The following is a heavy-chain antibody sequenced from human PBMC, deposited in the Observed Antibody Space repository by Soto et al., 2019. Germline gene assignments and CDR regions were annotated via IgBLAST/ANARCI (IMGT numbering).Heavy chain of an antibody. Sequence: GGSLRLSCAASGFTFSSYAMHWVRQAPGKGLEWVAVISYDGSNKYYADSVKGRFTISRDNSKNTLYLQMNSLRAEDTAVYYCARDWGERGDRGYDRAGRGFDYWGQGTLVTVSS. D-gene: IGHD5-12*01. CDR3: ARDWGERGDRGYDRAGRGFDY. J-gene: IGHJ4*02. V-gene: IGHV3-30-3*01. CDR2: ISYDGSNK. CDR1: GFTFSSYA.